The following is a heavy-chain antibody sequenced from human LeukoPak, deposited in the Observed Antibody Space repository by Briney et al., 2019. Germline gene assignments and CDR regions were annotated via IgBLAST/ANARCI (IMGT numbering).Heavy chain of an antibody. CDR1: GGSFSGYY. V-gene: IGHV4-34*01. J-gene: IGHJ4*02. D-gene: IGHD7-27*01. CDR2: INHSGST. Sequence: SETVSLTCAVYGGSFSGYYWSWIRQPPGKGLEWIGEINHSGSTNYNPSLKSRVTISVDMSKNQFSLKLSSVTAADTAVYYCVLGYYFDYWGQGTLVTVSS. CDR3: VLGYYFDY.